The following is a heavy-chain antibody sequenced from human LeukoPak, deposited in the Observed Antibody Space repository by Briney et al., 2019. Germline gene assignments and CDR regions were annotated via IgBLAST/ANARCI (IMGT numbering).Heavy chain of an antibody. CDR1: GYTFTGYY. CDR2: INPNSGGT. CDR3: ARVVVVPAAMDY. Sequence: ASXXVSCKASGYTFTGYYMHWVRQAPGQGVEWVGWINPNSGGTNYAQKFQGRVTMNRDTSISTAYMELSRLRSDDTAVYYCARVVVVPAAMDYWGQGTLVTVSS. J-gene: IGHJ4*02. V-gene: IGHV1-2*02. D-gene: IGHD2-2*01.